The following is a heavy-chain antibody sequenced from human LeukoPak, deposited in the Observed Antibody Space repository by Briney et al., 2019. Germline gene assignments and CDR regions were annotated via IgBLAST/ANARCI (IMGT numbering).Heavy chain of an antibody. CDR3: ARADIVVVPAAKNYGTDV. D-gene: IGHD2-2*01. CDR1: GGSFSGYY. J-gene: IGHJ6*04. V-gene: IGHV4-34*01. Sequence: SETLSLTCAVYGGSFSGYYWSWIRQPPGKGLEWIGEINHSGSTNYNPSLKSRVTISVDTSKNQFSLKLSSVTAADTAVYYCARADIVVVPAAKNYGTDVWGKGTTVTVSS. CDR2: INHSGST.